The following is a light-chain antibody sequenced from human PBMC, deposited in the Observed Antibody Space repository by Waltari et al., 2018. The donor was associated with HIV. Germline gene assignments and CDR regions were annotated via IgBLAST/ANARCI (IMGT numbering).Light chain of an antibody. CDR2: DDR. CDR1: NIGSKS. CDR3: QVWDSNSAF. J-gene: IGLJ1*01. Sequence: SYDLTQPPSVSVAPGQTARITCGGNNIGSKSVHWYQLRPGKAPVLVGYDDRDRPSGIPERCSGSNSGDTATLTGGWAEAGDEADYYCQVWDSNSAFFGSGTKVTVL. V-gene: IGLV3-21*02.